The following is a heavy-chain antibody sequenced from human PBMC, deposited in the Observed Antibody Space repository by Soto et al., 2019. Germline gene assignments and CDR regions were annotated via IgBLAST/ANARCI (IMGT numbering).Heavy chain of an antibody. V-gene: IGHV4-61*01. D-gene: IGHD5-12*01. CDR3: ARNVLATTLFDY. CDR2: AYYSGGT. CDR1: GGSVSSGSYY. Sequence: ASETLSLTCTVSGGSVSSGSYYWSWIRQPPGKGLEWIGYAYYSGGTNYSPSLESRVTISVDTSENQFSLKLSSATAADTAVYYCARNVLATTLFDYWGQGTLVTVSS. J-gene: IGHJ4*02.